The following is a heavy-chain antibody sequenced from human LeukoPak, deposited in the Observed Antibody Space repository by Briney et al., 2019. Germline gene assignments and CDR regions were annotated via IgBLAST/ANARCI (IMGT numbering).Heavy chain of an antibody. CDR2: IYPGDSDT. D-gene: IGHD6-19*01. Sequence: GESLKISCKGSGYSFTSYWIGWVRKLPGKGLEGMGIIYPGDSDTRYTPSFQGQVTISPDKSISTAYLQWSSLKAADTAMYYCARQGSGWAQNYYYYMDVWGKGTTVTASS. J-gene: IGHJ6*03. CDR1: GYSFTSYW. V-gene: IGHV5-51*01. CDR3: ARQGSGWAQNYYYYMDV.